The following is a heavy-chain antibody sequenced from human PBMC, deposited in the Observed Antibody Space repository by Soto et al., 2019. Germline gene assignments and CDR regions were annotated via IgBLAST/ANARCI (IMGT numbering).Heavy chain of an antibody. V-gene: IGHV5-51*01. J-gene: IGHJ6*02. CDR2: IYPGDSDT. Sequence: GESLKISCKGSGYSFTSYWIGWVRQMPGKGLELMGIIYPGDSDTRYSPSFQGQVTISADKSISTAYLQWSSLKASDTAMYYCVRTAAARKYYYGMDVWGQGTTVTVSS. CDR1: GYSFTSYW. CDR3: VRTAAARKYYYGMDV. D-gene: IGHD6-6*01.